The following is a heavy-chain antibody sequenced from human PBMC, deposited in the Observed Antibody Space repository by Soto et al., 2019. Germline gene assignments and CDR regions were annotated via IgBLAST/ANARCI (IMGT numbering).Heavy chain of an antibody. D-gene: IGHD6-19*01. CDR2: TYYRSKWYN. V-gene: IGHV6-1*01. CDR1: GDSVSSNSAA. CDR3: ARGGGSSGWEHYFDY. Sequence: SQTLSLTCAISGDSVSSNSAAWNWIRQSPSRGLEWLGRTYYRSKWYNDYAVSVKSRITINPDTSKNQFSLQLNSVTPEDTAFFFCARGGGSSGWEHYFDYWGQGTLVTVSS. J-gene: IGHJ4*02.